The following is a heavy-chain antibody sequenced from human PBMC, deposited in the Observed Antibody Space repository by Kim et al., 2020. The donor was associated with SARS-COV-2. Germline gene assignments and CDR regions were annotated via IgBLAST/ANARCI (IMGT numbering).Heavy chain of an antibody. CDR1: GYSFTSYW. V-gene: IGHV5-51*01. D-gene: IGHD6-6*01. Sequence: GESLKISCKGSGYSFTSYWIGWVRQMPGKGLEWMGIIYPGDSDTRYSPSFQGQVTISADKSISTAYLQWSSLKASDTAMYYCARHPNVIAARLGYYYYGMDVWGQGTTVTVSS. CDR2: IYPGDSDT. J-gene: IGHJ6*02. CDR3: ARHPNVIAARLGYYYYGMDV.